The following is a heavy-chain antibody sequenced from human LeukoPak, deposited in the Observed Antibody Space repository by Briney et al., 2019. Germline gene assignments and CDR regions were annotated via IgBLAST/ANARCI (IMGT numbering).Heavy chain of an antibody. V-gene: IGHV3-48*01. D-gene: IGHD6-13*01. CDR3: ARATAAGFDY. CDR1: GFTFSSYS. J-gene: IGHJ4*02. Sequence: GGSLRLSCAASGFTFSSYSMNWVRQAPGKGLEWVSYISSSSSTIYYADSVKGRFTISRDNAKNSLYLQMNSLRAADTAFYYCARATAAGFDYWGQGTLVTVSS. CDR2: ISSSSSTI.